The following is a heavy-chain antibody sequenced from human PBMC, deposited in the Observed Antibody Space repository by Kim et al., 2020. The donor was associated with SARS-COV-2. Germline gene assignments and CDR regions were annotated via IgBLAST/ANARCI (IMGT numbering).Heavy chain of an antibody. V-gene: IGHV1-58*01. CDR2: IVVGSGNT. Sequence: SVKVSCKASGFTFTSSAVQWVRQARGQRLEWIGWIVVGSGNTNYAQKFQERVTITRDMSTSTAYMELSSLRSEDTAVYYCAAELGYAAAGRASFDYWGQGTLVTVSS. CDR1: GFTFTSSA. CDR3: AAELGYAAAGRASFDY. J-gene: IGHJ4*02. D-gene: IGHD6-13*01.